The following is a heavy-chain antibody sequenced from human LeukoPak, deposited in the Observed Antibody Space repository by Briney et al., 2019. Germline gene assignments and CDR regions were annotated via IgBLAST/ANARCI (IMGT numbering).Heavy chain of an antibody. Sequence: GGSLRLSCAASGFTFSSYWMNWVRQAPGKGLEWVSYISSSGSTIYYADSVKGRFTISRDNAKNSLYLQMNSLRAEDTAVYYCARGGVYYYYYYMDVWGKGTTVTVSS. J-gene: IGHJ6*03. V-gene: IGHV3-48*04. CDR2: ISSSGSTI. CDR1: GFTFSSYW. CDR3: ARGGVYYYYYYMDV. D-gene: IGHD3-16*01.